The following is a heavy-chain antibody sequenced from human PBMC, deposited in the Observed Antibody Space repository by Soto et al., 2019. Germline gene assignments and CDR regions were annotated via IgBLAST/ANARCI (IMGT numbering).Heavy chain of an antibody. CDR1: GFTFSSYA. D-gene: IGHD3-22*01. V-gene: IGHV3-30-3*01. CDR3: AREWTYYYDSSATKAPYDY. J-gene: IGHJ4*02. CDR2: ISYDGSNK. Sequence: PGGSLRLSCAASGFTFSSYAMHWVRQAPGKGLEWVAVISYDGSNKYYADSVKGRFTISRDNSKNTLYLQMNSLRAEDTAVYYCAREWTYYYDSSATKAPYDYWRQGPPV.